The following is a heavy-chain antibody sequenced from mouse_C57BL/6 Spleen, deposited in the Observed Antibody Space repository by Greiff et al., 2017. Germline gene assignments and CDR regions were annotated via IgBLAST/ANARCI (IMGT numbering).Heavy chain of an antibody. CDR3: GRSTYDDRYYAMEY. CDR1: GYTFTSYW. J-gene: IGHJ4*01. CDR2: IHPNSGST. V-gene: IGHV1-64*01. Sequence: QVQLQQPGAELVKPGASVKLSCKASGYTFTSYWMHWVKQRPGQGLEWIGMIHPNSGSTNYNEKFKSKATLTVDKSSSTAYMQLSSLTSEDSAVYYCGRSTYDDRYYAMEYWGQGTSVTVSS. D-gene: IGHD2-3*01.